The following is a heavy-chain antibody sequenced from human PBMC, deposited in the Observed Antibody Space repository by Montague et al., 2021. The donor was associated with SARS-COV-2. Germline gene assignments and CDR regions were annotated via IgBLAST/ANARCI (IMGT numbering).Heavy chain of an antibody. Sequence: SETLSLTCTVSGASVASGNFYWSWIRQPPGKGLEWIGYTYYTGHTXYNPSLESRVTMPVDPSKNQFSLTLTSVTAADTAVYYCARSRANVPSRPGFDYWGQGTLVTVSS. J-gene: IGHJ4*02. CDR3: ARSRANVPSRPGFDY. V-gene: IGHV4-61*01. CDR2: TYYTGHT. D-gene: IGHD6-6*01. CDR1: GASVASGNFY.